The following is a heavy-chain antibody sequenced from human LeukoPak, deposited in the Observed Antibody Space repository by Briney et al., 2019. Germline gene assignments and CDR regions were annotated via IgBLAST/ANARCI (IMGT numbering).Heavy chain of an antibody. J-gene: IGHJ5*02. D-gene: IGHD2-8*01. CDR1: GGTFSSYA. CDR2: IIPIFGTA. V-gene: IGHV1-69*05. Sequence: SVKVSCKASGGTFSSYAISWVRQAPGQGLEWMGGIIPIFGTANYAQKFQGRVTITTDESTSTAYMELSSLRSEDTAVYYCARDNYPLRVYDTSRWFDPWGQGTLVTVSS. CDR3: ARDNYPLRVYDTSRWFDP.